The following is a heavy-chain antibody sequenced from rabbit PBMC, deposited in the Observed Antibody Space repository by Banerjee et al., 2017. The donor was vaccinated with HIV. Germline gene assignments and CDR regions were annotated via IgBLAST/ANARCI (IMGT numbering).Heavy chain of an antibody. V-gene: IGHV1S40*01. CDR1: GFDFSSSA. Sequence: QSLEESGGGLVQPEGSLTLTCKASGFDFSSSAMFWVRQAPGKGLEWIASIVGGISGTTHYANWAKGRFTISKTSSTTVTLQMTSLTAADTATYFCARRNVNSGYSFDLWGPGTLVTVS. D-gene: IGHD1-1*01. J-gene: IGHJ4*01. CDR2: IVGGISGTT. CDR3: ARRNVNSGYSFDL.